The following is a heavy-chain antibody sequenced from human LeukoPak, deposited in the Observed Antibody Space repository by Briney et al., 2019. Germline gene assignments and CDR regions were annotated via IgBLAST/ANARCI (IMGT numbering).Heavy chain of an antibody. CDR1: GFSVSSTY. Sequence: GGSLTLSCAVSGFSVSSTYMTWVRQAPGKRLDWVSFVYTGGSTNYADSVKSRITIPRDNSKNTLYLQMNNLRAEDTGVYSCARARGSGWYSYFDSWGQGALVTVSS. CDR2: VYTGGST. V-gene: IGHV3-53*01. J-gene: IGHJ4*02. D-gene: IGHD6-19*01. CDR3: ARARGSGWYSYFDS.